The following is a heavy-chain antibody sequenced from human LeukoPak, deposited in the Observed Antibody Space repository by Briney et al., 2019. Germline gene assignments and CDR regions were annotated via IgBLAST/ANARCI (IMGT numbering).Heavy chain of an antibody. J-gene: IGHJ4*02. D-gene: IGHD5-18*01. CDR2: IIPIFGTA. CDR1: GGTFSSYA. Sequence: GASVKVSCKASGGTFSSYAISWVRQAPGQGLEWMGGIIPIFGTANYAQKFQGRVTITTDESTSTAYMELSSLRSEDTAVYYCARRSVGDTAMVTADYQLGYWGQGTLVTVSS. CDR3: ARRSVGDTAMVTADYQLGY. V-gene: IGHV1-69*05.